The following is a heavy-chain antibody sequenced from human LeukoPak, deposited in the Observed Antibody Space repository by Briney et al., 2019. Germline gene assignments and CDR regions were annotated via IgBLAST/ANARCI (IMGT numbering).Heavy chain of an antibody. J-gene: IGHJ4*02. CDR3: ARDHGSGSYFFDY. CDR1: GFTFSSFA. CDR2: ISGSGVST. D-gene: IGHD3-10*01. V-gene: IGHV3-23*01. Sequence: PGGSLRLSCSASGFTFSSFAMTWVRQAPGKGLEWVASISGSGVSTYHADSVKGRFTISRDNSRNTLYLQMNSLRAEDTAVYFCARDHGSGSYFFDYWGQGTQVTVSA.